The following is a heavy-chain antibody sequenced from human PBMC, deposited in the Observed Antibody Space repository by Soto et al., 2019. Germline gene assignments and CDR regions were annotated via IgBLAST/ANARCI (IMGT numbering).Heavy chain of an antibody. CDR2: IYPGDSDT. CDR1: GYSFTSYW. D-gene: IGHD5-18*01. J-gene: IGHJ3*02. CDR3: AILPLDTAMVYDAFDI. V-gene: IGHV5-51*01. Sequence: GESLKISCRCSGYSFTSYWIGWVRQMPGKGLEWMGIIYPGDSDTRYSPSFQGQVTISADKSISTAYLQWSSLKASDTAMYYCAILPLDTAMVYDAFDIWGQGTMVTVSS.